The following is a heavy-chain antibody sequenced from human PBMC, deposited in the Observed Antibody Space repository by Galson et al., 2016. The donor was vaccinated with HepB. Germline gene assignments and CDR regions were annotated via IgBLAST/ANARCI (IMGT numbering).Heavy chain of an antibody. D-gene: IGHD6-13*01. V-gene: IGHV3-64D*06. CDR3: VKGVASRPGYYFDL. J-gene: IGHJ4*02. CDR2: INNNGGDI. CDR1: GFTFSTYA. Sequence: SLRLSCAASGFTFSTYAMHWVRQAPGKGLEYVSGINNNGGDIDYADSVKGRFTISRDNSKNTLYFQMSGLRPEDTAVYYCVKGVASRPGYYFDLWGQGTLVTVSP.